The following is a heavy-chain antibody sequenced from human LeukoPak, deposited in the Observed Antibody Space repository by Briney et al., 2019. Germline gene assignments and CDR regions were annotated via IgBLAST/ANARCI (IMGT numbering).Heavy chain of an antibody. V-gene: IGHV3-66*01. CDR1: AFTVSTKY. Sequence: GGSLRLSCAASAFTVSTKYMSWVRQAPGKGLERVSLFYSGGSTYYADSVKGRLTISRDNSKSTLYLQMNNLRTDDTAVYYCARFSDWLFTYFDYWGQGTLVTVSP. CDR2: FYSGGST. CDR3: ARFSDWLFTYFDY. J-gene: IGHJ4*02. D-gene: IGHD3-9*01.